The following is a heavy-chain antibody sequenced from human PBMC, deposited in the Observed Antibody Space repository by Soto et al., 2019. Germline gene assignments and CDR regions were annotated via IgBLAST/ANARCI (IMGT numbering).Heavy chain of an antibody. V-gene: IGHV5-51*01. J-gene: IGHJ4*02. CDR2: IYPGDSET. D-gene: IGHD3-22*01. Sequence: PGESLKISCNGSGYTFTNYWIGWVRQMPGKGLEWMGIIYPGDSETRYSPSFQGQVIISADKSISTAYLQWNSLKAPDTAMYYCARLLNYYDSSASGYWGQGTLVTVSS. CDR3: ARLLNYYDSSASGY. CDR1: GYTFTNYW.